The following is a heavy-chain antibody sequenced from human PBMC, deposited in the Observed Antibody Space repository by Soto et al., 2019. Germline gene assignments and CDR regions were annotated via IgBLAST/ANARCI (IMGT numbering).Heavy chain of an antibody. J-gene: IGHJ5*02. CDR2: IKSKTDGGTT. Sequence: GGSLRLSCAASGFTFSNAWMNWVRQAPGKGLEWVGRIKSKTDGGTTDYAAPVKGRFTISRDDSKNTLYLQMNSLKTEDTAVYYCTTVPWGYYDSSGYYYDWFDPWGQGTLVTVSS. CDR1: GFTFSNAW. V-gene: IGHV3-15*07. CDR3: TTVPWGYYDSSGYYYDWFDP. D-gene: IGHD3-22*01.